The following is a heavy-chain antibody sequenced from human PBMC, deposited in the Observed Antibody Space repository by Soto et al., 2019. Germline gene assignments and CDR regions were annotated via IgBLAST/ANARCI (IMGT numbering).Heavy chain of an antibody. CDR3: AAGEASSRNLAPYYLDF. D-gene: IGHD6-13*01. CDR2: IHYSGTT. J-gene: IGHJ4*02. V-gene: IGHV4-59*01. Sequence: SETLSLTCTVSGGSMRNYFWTWIRQPPGRGLEWIGYIHYSGTTSFFPSYNPSLRSRVTISEDTSKNQFSLKLLSVTTADTAVYFCAAGEASSRNLAPYYLDFWGQGTLVTVSS. CDR1: GGSMRNYF.